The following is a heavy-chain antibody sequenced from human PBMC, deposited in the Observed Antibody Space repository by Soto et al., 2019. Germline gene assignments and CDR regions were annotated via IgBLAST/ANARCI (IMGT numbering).Heavy chain of an antibody. Sequence: QVQLVQSGAEVKKPGSSVKVSCKASGGTFSSYAISWVRQAPGQGLEWMGGIIPIFGTANYAQKFQGRVTITADESTSTAYMELSSLRSEDTAVYYCARGGIYCSSTSCASEGRYFDYWGQGTLVTVSS. CDR3: ARGGIYCSSTSCASEGRYFDY. J-gene: IGHJ4*02. D-gene: IGHD2-2*01. V-gene: IGHV1-69*01. CDR2: IIPIFGTA. CDR1: GGTFSSYA.